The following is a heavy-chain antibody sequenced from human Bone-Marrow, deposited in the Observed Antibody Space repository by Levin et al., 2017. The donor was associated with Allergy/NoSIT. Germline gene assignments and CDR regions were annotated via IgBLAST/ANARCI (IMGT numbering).Heavy chain of an antibody. CDR3: TRDRTLLGSGSFPDY. CDR2: ISTYNGST. J-gene: IGHJ4*02. V-gene: IGHV1-18*01. D-gene: IGHD3-10*01. Sequence: ASVKVSCKASGYTFAIFGFSWVRQAPGQGLEWMGWISTYNGSTKYAQTFQDRVIMTTDTSTGTAYLELRSLRFDDTAVYYCTRDRTLLGSGSFPDYWGQGTLVTVSA. CDR1: GYTFAIFG.